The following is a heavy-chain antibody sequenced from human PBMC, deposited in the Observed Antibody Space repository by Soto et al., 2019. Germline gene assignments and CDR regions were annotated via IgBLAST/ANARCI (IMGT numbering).Heavy chain of an antibody. V-gene: IGHV3-9*01. CDR1: GFSLDHYA. J-gene: IGHJ4*02. Sequence: ESGGGLAQPGRSLRLSCVASGFSLDHYAMHWVRQAPGKGLEWVSGISWDSGVIDYADSVRGRFTISRDNAKNSLSLQMTSLRAEDTALYYCVKDNVGVYCSGGSCYFDYWGQGSLVTVSS. CDR2: ISWDSGVI. D-gene: IGHD2-15*01. CDR3: VKDNVGVYCSGGSCYFDY.